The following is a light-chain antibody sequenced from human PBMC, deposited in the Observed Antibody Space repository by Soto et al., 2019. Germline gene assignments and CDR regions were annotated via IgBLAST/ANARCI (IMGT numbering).Light chain of an antibody. J-gene: IGLJ1*01. V-gene: IGLV2-14*01. Sequence: QSVLTQPASVSGSPGQSITISCTGTSSDVGGYKHVSWYQHHPGKAPKLMIYEVSNRPSGVSNRFSGSKSGYTASLTISGLQAEDEADYYRNSQRSSGTRVFGTGTKLPVL. CDR2: EVS. CDR3: NSQRSSGTRV. CDR1: SSDVGGYKH.